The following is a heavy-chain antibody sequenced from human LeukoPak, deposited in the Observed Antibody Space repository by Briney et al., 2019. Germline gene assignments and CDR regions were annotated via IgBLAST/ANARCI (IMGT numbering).Heavy chain of an antibody. CDR1: GGSFSGYY. CDR2: INHSGST. V-gene: IGHV4-34*01. Sequence: SETLSLTCAVYGGSFSGYYWSWIRQPPGKGLEWIGEINHSGSTNYNPSLKSRVTISVDTSKNQFSLKLSSVTAADTAVYCCARGPSYFWSGYYRGRDNWFDPWGQGTLVTVSS. J-gene: IGHJ5*02. CDR3: ARGPSYFWSGYYRGRDNWFDP. D-gene: IGHD3-3*01.